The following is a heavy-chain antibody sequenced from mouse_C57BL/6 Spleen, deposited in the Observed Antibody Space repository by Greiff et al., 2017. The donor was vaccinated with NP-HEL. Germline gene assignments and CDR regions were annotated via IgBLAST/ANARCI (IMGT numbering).Heavy chain of an antibody. CDR2: IDPETGGT. J-gene: IGHJ3*01. Sequence: VKLQQSGAELVRPGASVTLSCKASGYTFTDYEMHWVKQTPVHGLEWIGAIDPETGGTAYNQKFKGKAILTADKSSSTAYMELRSLTSEYSAVYYCTRLGLLRSFAYWGQGTLVTVSA. V-gene: IGHV1-15*01. CDR1: GYTFTDYE. CDR3: TRLGLLRSFAY. D-gene: IGHD1-1*01.